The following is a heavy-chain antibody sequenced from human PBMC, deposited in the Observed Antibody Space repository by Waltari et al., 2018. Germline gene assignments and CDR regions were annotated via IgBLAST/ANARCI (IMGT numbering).Heavy chain of an antibody. CDR3: ARNPPMRRGYGMDV. J-gene: IGHJ6*02. D-gene: IGHD6-25*01. CDR1: GGSISSHY. CDR2: IYYSGST. Sequence: QVQLQESGPGLVKPSETLSLTCTVSGGSISSHYWSWIRQPPGKGLEWIGYIYYSGSTNDNPSLKSRVTIAVDTSKNQFSLKLSSVSAADTAVYYCARNPPMRRGYGMDVWGQGTTVTVSS. V-gene: IGHV4-59*11.